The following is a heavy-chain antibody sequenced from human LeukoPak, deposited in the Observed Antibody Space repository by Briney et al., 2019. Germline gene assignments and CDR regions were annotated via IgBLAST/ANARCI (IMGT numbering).Heavy chain of an antibody. CDR1: GYSFTNYW. V-gene: IGHV5-51*01. CDR2: IYPGDSDT. CDR3: ARQYGDYRAFDI. J-gene: IGHJ3*02. Sequence: GESLTISCKGSGYSFTNYWIAWVRQMPGKGLEWVGIIYPGDSDTRYSPSLQGQVTISADKSITTASLQWSSLRASDTAMYYCARQYGDYRAFDIWGQGTMVTVSS. D-gene: IGHD4-17*01.